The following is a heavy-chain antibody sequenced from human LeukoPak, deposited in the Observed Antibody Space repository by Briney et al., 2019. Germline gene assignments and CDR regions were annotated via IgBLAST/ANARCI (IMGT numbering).Heavy chain of an antibody. V-gene: IGHV5-51*01. J-gene: IGHJ6*02. CDR3: ARAQGGDFYGLDV. CDR1: GYTFTTSW. D-gene: IGHD2-21*01. Sequence: GESLKISCKGSGYTFTTSWIAWVRQMPGKGLEWMGIIYPLDSDTRYSPSFQGQVTISADKSITTAYLQWGSLKASDTAMYYCARAQGGDFYGLDVWGQGTTVTVSS. CDR2: IYPLDSDT.